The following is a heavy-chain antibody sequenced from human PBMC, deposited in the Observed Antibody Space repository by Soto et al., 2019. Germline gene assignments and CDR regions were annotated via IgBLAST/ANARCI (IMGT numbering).Heavy chain of an antibody. Sequence: QVQLVQSGAEVKKPGSSVKVSCKALGGTFTSYTISWVRQAPGQGLEWMGRIIPILGIANYAQKFQGRVTITADKSTSTAYMELSSLRSEDTAVYYCARVGYQVENYWGQGTLVTVSS. D-gene: IGHD3-16*02. CDR3: ARVGYQVENY. J-gene: IGHJ4*02. V-gene: IGHV1-69*02. CDR2: IIPILGIA. CDR1: GGTFTSYT.